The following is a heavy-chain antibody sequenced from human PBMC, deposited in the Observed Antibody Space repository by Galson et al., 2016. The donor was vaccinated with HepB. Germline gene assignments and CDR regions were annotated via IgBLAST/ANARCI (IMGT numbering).Heavy chain of an antibody. Sequence: ETLSLTCTVSGGSVISDNYYWSWIRQPPGKGLEWIVFIQYSGNTNCNPSLRGRVTISRDTSKNQFSLKVNSVTAADTAVYYCARDQNGSYLAYWGLGALVAVSS. CDR1: GGSVISDNYY. CDR3: ARDQNGSYLAY. CDR2: IQYSGNT. D-gene: IGHD1-26*01. J-gene: IGHJ4*02. V-gene: IGHV4-61*01.